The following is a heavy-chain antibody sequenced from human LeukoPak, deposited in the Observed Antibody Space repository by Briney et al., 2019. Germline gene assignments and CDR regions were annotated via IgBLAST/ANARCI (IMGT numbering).Heavy chain of an antibody. V-gene: IGHV4-38-2*02. CDR1: GYSISSGYY. D-gene: IGHD3-3*01. CDR3: ARERPADYDFWRSFQDYYYMDV. Sequence: SETLSLTCTVSGYSISSGYYWGWIRQPPGKGLEWIGRIYTSGSTNYNPSLKSRVTISVDTSKNQFSLKLSSVTAADTAVYYCARERPADYDFWRSFQDYYYMDVWGKGTTVTVSS. J-gene: IGHJ6*03. CDR2: IYTSGST.